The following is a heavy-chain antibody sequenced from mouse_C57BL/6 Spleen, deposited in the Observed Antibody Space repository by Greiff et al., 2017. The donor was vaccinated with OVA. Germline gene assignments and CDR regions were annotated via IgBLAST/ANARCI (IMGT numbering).Heavy chain of an antibody. CDR2: ISYDGSN. CDR1: GYSITSGYY. CDR3: AREVYDGSFAY. J-gene: IGHJ3*01. V-gene: IGHV3-6*01. Sequence: DVQLQESGPGLVKPSQSLSLTCSVTGYSITSGYYWNWIRQFPGNKLEWMGYISYDGSNNYNPSLKNRISITRDTSKNQFFLKLNSVTTEDTATYYCAREVYDGSFAYWGQGTLVTVSA. D-gene: IGHD2-3*01.